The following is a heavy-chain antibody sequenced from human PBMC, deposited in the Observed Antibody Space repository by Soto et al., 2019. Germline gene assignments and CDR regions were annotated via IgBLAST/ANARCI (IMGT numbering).Heavy chain of an antibody. CDR2: ISYDGSNK. J-gene: IGHJ4*02. CDR3: AREYYDSSGYYHGGYFDY. D-gene: IGHD3-22*01. V-gene: IGHV3-30-3*01. CDR1: GFTFSSYA. Sequence: QVQLVESGGGVVQPGRSLRLSCAASGFTFSSYAMHWVRQAPGKGLEGGAVISYDGSNKYYADSVKGRFTISRDNSNNTLYLQMNSLRAEDTAVYYCAREYYDSSGYYHGGYFDYWGQGTLVTVSS.